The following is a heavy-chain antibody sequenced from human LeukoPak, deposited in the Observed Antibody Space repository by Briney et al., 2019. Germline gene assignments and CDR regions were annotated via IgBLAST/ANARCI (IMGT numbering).Heavy chain of an antibody. CDR1: GGAISSESYY. CDR3: ATNKTMMTAAGMFDP. Sequence: PSETLSLTCTVSGGAISSESYYWSWIRQPAGKGLEWIGRIYTSGITNYNPSLKSRVTISVDTSKSQFSLNLSSVTAADTAVYYCATNKTMMTAAGMFDPWGPGTLVTVSS. D-gene: IGHD3-22*01. J-gene: IGHJ5*02. CDR2: IYTSGIT. V-gene: IGHV4-61*02.